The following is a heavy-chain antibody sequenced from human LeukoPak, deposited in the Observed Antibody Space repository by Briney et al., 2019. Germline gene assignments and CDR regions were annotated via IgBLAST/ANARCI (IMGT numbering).Heavy chain of an antibody. V-gene: IGHV1-18*01. J-gene: IGHJ3*02. CDR1: GYTFTSNG. Sequence: ASVKVSCKASGYTFTSNGISWVRQAPGKGFEWMGWVSPSHTTRVYAQEFQGRVTMTADTNTNTVSMELRSLRFDDTAVYFCARDYILPLETDNGDGFAIWGQGTVVTVSS. CDR2: VSPSHTTR. D-gene: IGHD3-3*02. CDR3: ARDYILPLETDNGDGFAI.